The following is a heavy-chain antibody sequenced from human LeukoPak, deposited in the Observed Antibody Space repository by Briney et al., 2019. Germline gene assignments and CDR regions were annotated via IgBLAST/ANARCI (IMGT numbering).Heavy chain of an antibody. D-gene: IGHD4-17*01. J-gene: IGHJ4*02. CDR1: GYTFSGHY. CDR2: IYPNSGGT. CDR3: ARVVGFGDYPFDY. Sequence: ASVKVSCKASGYTFSGHYMHWVRQAPGQGLEWMGWIYPNSGGTNYAQKFQGRVTMTRDTSISTAYMELKRLKSDDTAMYYCARVVGFGDYPFDYWGQGTLVTVSS. V-gene: IGHV1-2*02.